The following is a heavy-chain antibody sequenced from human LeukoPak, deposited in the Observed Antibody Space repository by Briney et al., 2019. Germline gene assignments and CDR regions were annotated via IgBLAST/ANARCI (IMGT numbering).Heavy chain of an antibody. CDR3: ARQTYSGSYGAFDI. CDR2: IYPSDSDT. Sequence: GESLKISCKGSGSSFTNYWIGWVRQMPGKGLEWMGIIYPSDSDTRYSPSFQGHVTISADKSISTAYLQWSSLKASDTAMYYCARQTYSGSYGAFDIWGQGTMVTVSS. J-gene: IGHJ3*02. D-gene: IGHD1-26*01. CDR1: GSSFTNYW. V-gene: IGHV5-51*01.